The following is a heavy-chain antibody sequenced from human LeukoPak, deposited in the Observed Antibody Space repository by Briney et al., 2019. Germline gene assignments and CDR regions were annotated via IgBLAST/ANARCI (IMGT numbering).Heavy chain of an antibody. D-gene: IGHD2-2*02. CDR3: ARDGGYCSSTSCYMAGWFDP. CDR1: GFTFSSYD. CDR2: IGTAGDT. V-gene: IGHV3-13*01. J-gene: IGHJ5*02. Sequence: PGGSLRLSCAASGFTFSSYDMHWVRQATGKGLEWVSAIGTAGDTYYPGSVKGRFTISRENAKNSLYLQMNSLRAGDTAVYYCARDGGYCSSTSCYMAGWFDPWGQGTLVTVSS.